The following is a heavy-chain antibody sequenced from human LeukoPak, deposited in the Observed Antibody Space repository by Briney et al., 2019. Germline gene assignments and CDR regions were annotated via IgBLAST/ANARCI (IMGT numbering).Heavy chain of an antibody. D-gene: IGHD6-19*01. CDR3: ASGAPASGWSDY. CDR2: IYYSGST. V-gene: IGHV4-39*01. Sequence: SETLSLTCTVSGGSISSSSYYWGWMRQPPGKGLEWIGSIYYSGSTYYNPSLKSRVTISVDTSKNQFSLKLSSVTAADTAVYYCASGAPASGWSDYWGQGTLVTVSS. J-gene: IGHJ4*02. CDR1: GGSISSSSYY.